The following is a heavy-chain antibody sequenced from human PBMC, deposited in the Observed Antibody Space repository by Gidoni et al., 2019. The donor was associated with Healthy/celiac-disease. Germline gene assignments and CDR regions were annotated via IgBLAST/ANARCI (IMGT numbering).Heavy chain of an antibody. CDR1: GGSISSSRYY. Sequence: QLQLQASGPGLVKPSEPLSLTCTVSGGSISSSRYYWGWIRQPPGKGLEWIGSIYYSGSTYYNPSLKSRVTISVDTSKNQFSLKLSSVTAADTAVYYCARQGVGAKIDYWGQGTLVTVSS. V-gene: IGHV4-39*01. CDR2: IYYSGST. D-gene: IGHD1-26*01. J-gene: IGHJ4*02. CDR3: ARQGVGAKIDY.